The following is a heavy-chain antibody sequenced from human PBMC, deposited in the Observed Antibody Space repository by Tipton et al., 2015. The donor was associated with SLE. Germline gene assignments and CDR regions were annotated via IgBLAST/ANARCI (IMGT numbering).Heavy chain of an antibody. CDR1: GGSISSYY. Sequence: TLSLTCTVSGGSISSYYWSWIRQPPGKGLEWIGYIYYSGSTNYNPSLKSRVTISVDTSKNQFSLKLSFVTAADTAVYYCARVPQGCSGGSCYPEGFDIWGQGTMVTVSS. CDR2: IYYSGST. CDR3: ARVPQGCSGGSCYPEGFDI. V-gene: IGHV4-59*12. J-gene: IGHJ3*02. D-gene: IGHD2-15*01.